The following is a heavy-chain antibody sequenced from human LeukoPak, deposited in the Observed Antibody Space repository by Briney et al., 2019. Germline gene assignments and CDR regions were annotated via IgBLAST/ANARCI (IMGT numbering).Heavy chain of an antibody. V-gene: IGHV1-18*01. J-gene: IGHJ6*03. Sequence: ASVKVSCKSSGYTFTTYGITWVRQAPGQGLEWMGWISTDNGDTNYAQKLQGRVTKTTDTSTSTAYMELRSLRSDDTAVYYCAREAYGGSYSYYYYYMDVWGKGTTVTVSS. CDR2: ISTDNGDT. D-gene: IGHD1-26*01. CDR1: GYTFTTYG. CDR3: AREAYGGSYSYYYYYMDV.